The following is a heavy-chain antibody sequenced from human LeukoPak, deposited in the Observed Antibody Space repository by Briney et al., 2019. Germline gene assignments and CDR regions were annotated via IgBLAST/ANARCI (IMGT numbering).Heavy chain of an antibody. D-gene: IGHD1-26*01. CDR3: ARDYSGAGTVGATSGY. Sequence: SETLSLTCTVSGGSISSSSYYWGWIRQPPGKGLEWIGNIYYSGNTYYIPSLKSRVTISVDTSKNQFSLKLSSVTAADTAVYYCARDYSGAGTVGATSGYWGQGTLVTVSS. CDR1: GGSISSSSYY. CDR2: IYYSGNT. V-gene: IGHV4-39*02. J-gene: IGHJ4*02.